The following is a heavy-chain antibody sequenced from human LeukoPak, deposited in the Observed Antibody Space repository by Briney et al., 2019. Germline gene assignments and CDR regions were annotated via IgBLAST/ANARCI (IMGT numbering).Heavy chain of an antibody. CDR3: ARTDYYGSGSYKFDP. CDR2: ISSSGSTI. Sequence: TGGSLRLSCAASGFISSDYYMSWIRQAPGKGLEWLSYISSSGSTIYYADSVKGRFTISRDNAKNSLYLQMNSLRAEDTAVYYCARTDYYGSGSYKFDPWGQGTLVTVSP. J-gene: IGHJ5*02. D-gene: IGHD3-10*01. V-gene: IGHV3-11*04. CDR1: GFISSDYY.